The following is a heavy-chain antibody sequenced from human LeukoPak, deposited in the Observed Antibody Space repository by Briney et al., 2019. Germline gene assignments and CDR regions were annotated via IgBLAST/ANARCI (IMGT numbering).Heavy chain of an antibody. V-gene: IGHV1-46*01. CDR3: ATLWFGELPLDY. J-gene: IGHJ4*02. CDR2: INPSGGST. D-gene: IGHD3-10*01. Sequence: ASVKVSFKASGYTFTSYYMHWVRQAPGQGLEWMGIINPSGGSTSYAQKFQGRVTMTRDTSASTVYMELSSLRSEDTAVYYCATLWFGELPLDYWGQGTLVTVSS. CDR1: GYTFTSYY.